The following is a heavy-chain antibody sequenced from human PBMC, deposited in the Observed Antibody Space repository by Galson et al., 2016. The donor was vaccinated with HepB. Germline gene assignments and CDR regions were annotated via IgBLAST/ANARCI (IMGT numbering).Heavy chain of an antibody. J-gene: IGHJ4*02. CDR3: ATDPSEYGVDCFDY. D-gene: IGHD3-3*01. V-gene: IGHV3-9*01. Sequence: SLRLSCAASGITFDRYSMHWVRQPPGKGLEWVSGVSWNSVNIAYADSVKGRFTISRDNAKNSLYLQMNSLRTEDTALYYCATDPSEYGVDCFDYWGQGTLVTVSS. CDR1: GITFDRYS. CDR2: VSWNSVNI.